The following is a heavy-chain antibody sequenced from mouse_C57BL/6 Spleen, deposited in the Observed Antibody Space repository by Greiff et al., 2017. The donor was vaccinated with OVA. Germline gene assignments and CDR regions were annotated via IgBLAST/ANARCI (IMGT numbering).Heavy chain of an antibody. CDR1: GFNIKNTY. CDR2: IDPANGNT. CDR3: ARQLRLHVSWFAY. V-gene: IGHV14-3*01. D-gene: IGHD3-2*02. Sequence: EVKLVESVAELVRPGASVKLSCTASGFNIKNTYMHWVKQRPEQGLEWIGRIDPANGNTKYAPKFQGKATITADTSSNTAYLQLSSLTSEDTAIYYCARQLRLHVSWFAYWGQGTLVTVSA. J-gene: IGHJ3*01.